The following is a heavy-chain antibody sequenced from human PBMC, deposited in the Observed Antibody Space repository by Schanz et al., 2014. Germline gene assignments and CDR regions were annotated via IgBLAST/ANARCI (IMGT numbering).Heavy chain of an antibody. Sequence: EVQLLESGGGLVQPGGSLRLSCAASGFTFSSYAMSWVRQAPGKGLEWVSAIRGSGGSTYYADSVKGRFTISRDNSKNTLYLQMNNLRAEDTTVYYCAKYRGYYRVSGSYRELEYWGQGTLVTVSS. J-gene: IGHJ4*02. V-gene: IGHV3-23*01. CDR3: AKYRGYYRVSGSYRELEY. CDR2: IRGSGGST. D-gene: IGHD3-10*01. CDR1: GFTFSSYA.